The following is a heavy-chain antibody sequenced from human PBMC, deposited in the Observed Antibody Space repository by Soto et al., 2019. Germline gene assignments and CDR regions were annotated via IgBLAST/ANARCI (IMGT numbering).Heavy chain of an antibody. CDR1: GGTFSSYA. V-gene: IGHV1-69*13. CDR2: IIPIFGTA. D-gene: IGHD3-3*01. J-gene: IGHJ6*02. CDR3: ARGHTIFGVAHNYYYGMDV. Sequence: SVKVSCKASGGTFSSYAISWVRQAPGQGLEWMGGIIPIFGTANYAQKFQGRVTITADESTSTAYMELSSLRSEDTAVYYCARGHTIFGVAHNYYYGMDVWGQGATVTVSS.